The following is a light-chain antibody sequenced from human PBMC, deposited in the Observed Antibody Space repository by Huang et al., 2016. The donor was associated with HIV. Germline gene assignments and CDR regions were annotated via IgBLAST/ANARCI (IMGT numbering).Light chain of an antibody. Sequence: EIVLTQSPATLSLSPGERATLSCRASQSVSSYLAWYQQNPGQAPRLLIYDASNSATGIPARFSGSGSGTDFTLTISSLEPEDFAVYYCQQRSNWPPVDTFGQGTKLEIK. CDR3: QQRSNWPPVDT. CDR1: QSVSSY. J-gene: IGKJ2*01. V-gene: IGKV3-11*01. CDR2: DAS.